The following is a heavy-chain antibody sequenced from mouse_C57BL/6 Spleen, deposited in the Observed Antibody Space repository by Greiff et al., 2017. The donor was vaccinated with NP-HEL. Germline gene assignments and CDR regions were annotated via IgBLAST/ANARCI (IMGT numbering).Heavy chain of an antibody. Sequence: EVKVEESGGGLVKPGGSLKLSCAASGFTFSSYAMSWVRQTPEKRLEWVATISDGGSYTYYPDNVKGRFTISRDNAKNNLYLQMSHLKSEDTAMYYCARGGNSYYFDYWGQGTTLTVSS. V-gene: IGHV5-4*03. CDR3: ARGGNSYYFDY. J-gene: IGHJ2*01. D-gene: IGHD2-1*01. CDR1: GFTFSSYA. CDR2: ISDGGSYT.